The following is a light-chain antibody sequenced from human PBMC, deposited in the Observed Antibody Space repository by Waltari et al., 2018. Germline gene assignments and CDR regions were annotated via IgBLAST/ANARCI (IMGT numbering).Light chain of an antibody. CDR3: LLYYGGPQPWV. J-gene: IGLJ3*02. CDR1: PGAVPRCYY. V-gene: IGLV7-43*01. Sequence: QTVVTQEPSLTVSPGGTVPPTCASSPGAVPRCYYPTWLQQQPGQAPRALIFRTSNKHSWTPARFSGSLLGGKAALTLSAVQPEDEADYYCLLYYGGPQPWVFGGGTKLTVL. CDR2: RTS.